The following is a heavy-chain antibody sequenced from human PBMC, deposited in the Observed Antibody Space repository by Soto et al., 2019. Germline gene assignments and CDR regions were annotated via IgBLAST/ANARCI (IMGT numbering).Heavy chain of an antibody. CDR3: AKDGVFGWPQPFDY. D-gene: IGHD3-3*01. Sequence: PGESLKISCKGAGYSLDGAWIGWVRQMPGKGLEWMGIIKPGGSDLRYSPSFRDQVTISADAAVNTAYLQWNSLKASDTAIYYCAKDGVFGWPQPFDYWGQGTLVTVSS. V-gene: IGHV5-51*01. J-gene: IGHJ4*02. CDR1: GYSLDGAW. CDR2: IKPGGSDL.